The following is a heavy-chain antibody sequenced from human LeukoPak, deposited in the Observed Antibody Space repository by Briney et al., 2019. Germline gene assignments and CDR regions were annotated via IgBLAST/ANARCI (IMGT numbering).Heavy chain of an antibody. D-gene: IGHD6-19*01. CDR3: ARVRSSGWYDY. J-gene: IGHJ4*02. CDR2: INPSGGST. CDR1: GCTFTSYY. V-gene: IGHV1-46*01. Sequence: ASVKVSCKASGCTFTSYYMHWVRQAPGQGLEWMGIINPSGGSTSYAQKFQGRVTMTRDTSTSTVYMELSSLRSEDTAVYYCARVRSSGWYDYWGQGTLVTVSS.